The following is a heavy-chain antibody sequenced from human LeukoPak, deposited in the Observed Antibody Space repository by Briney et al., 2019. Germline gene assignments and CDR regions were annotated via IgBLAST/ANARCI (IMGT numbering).Heavy chain of an antibody. D-gene: IGHD3-3*01. J-gene: IGHJ5*02. CDR2: IWYDGSNK. CDR3: ARGLCRSSHYDFWSGYSCPNWFDP. CDR1: GFTFSSYG. V-gene: IGHV3-33*01. Sequence: GRSLRLSCAASGFTFSSYGMHWVRQAPGKGLEWVAVIWYDGSNKYYADSVKGRFTISRDNSKNTLYLQMNSLRAEDTAVYYCARGLCRSSHYDFWSGYSCPNWFDPWGQGTLVTVSS.